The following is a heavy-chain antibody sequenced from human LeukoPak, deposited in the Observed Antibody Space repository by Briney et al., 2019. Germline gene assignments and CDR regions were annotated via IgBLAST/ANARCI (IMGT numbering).Heavy chain of an antibody. Sequence: SVKVSCKASGGTFSSYAISWVRQAPGQGLEWIGGIIPIFGTANYAHNFQGRVTITADEATSTAYMELSSLRSEDTAVYYCASSRRQIVVVIAILDYWGQGTLVTVSS. CDR1: GGTFSSYA. CDR3: ASSRRQIVVVIAILDY. J-gene: IGHJ4*02. D-gene: IGHD2-21*01. V-gene: IGHV1-69*13. CDR2: IIPIFGTA.